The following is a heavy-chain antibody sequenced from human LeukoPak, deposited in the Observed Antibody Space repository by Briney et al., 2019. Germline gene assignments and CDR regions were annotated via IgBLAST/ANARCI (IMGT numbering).Heavy chain of an antibody. V-gene: IGHV3-21*01. Sequence: GGSLRPSWAASGITFSSYSMNLVRQAPGEGLEWVSSISSSSYIYYADSVKGRFTISRDNAKNSLYLQMNSLRAEDTAVYYCARAGYGDYSDYWGQGTLVTVSS. D-gene: IGHD4-17*01. CDR2: ISSSSYI. CDR3: ARAGYGDYSDY. J-gene: IGHJ4*02. CDR1: GITFSSYS.